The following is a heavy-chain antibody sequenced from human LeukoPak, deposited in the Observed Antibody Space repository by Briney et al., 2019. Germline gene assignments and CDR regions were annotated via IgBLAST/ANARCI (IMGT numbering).Heavy chain of an antibody. J-gene: IGHJ4*02. V-gene: IGHV3-21*01. CDR1: VFTFSNYS. D-gene: IGHD2/OR15-2a*01. CDR2: ISSSRRYI. CDR3: ARDLLNSS. Sequence: GGSLRLSCAASVFTFSNYSMNWVRQAPGKGLEGVSSISSSRRYIYYADSVKGRFTISRDNAKNSLYLQMNSLRAEDTAVYYCARDLLNSSWGQGTLVTVSS.